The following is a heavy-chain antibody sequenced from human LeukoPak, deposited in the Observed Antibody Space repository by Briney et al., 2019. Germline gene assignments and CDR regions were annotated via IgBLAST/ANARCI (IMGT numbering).Heavy chain of an antibody. D-gene: IGHD6-13*01. CDR2: ISYDGSNK. Sequence: GGSLRLSCAASGFTLSSYGMHWVRQAPGKGLEWVAVISYDGSNKYYADSVKGRFTISRDNSKNTLYLQMSSLRAEDTAVYYCAKDLTRIAAAGTSDYWGQATLVTVSS. J-gene: IGHJ4*02. CDR3: AKDLTRIAAAGTSDY. V-gene: IGHV3-30*18. CDR1: GFTLSSYG.